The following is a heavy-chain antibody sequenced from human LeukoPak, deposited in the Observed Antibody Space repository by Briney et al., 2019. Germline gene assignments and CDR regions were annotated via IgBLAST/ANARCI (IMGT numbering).Heavy chain of an antibody. CDR3: ARTGGLAAAVFRPYYFDY. D-gene: IGHD6-13*01. CDR2: IIPILGIA. V-gene: IGHV1-69*04. J-gene: IGHJ4*02. CDR1: GGTFSSYA. Sequence: SVKVSCKASGGTFSSYAISWVRQAPGQGLEWMGRIIPILGIANYAQKFQGRVTITADKSTSTAYMELSSLRSEDTAVYYCARTGGLAAAVFRPYYFDYWGQGTLVTVSS.